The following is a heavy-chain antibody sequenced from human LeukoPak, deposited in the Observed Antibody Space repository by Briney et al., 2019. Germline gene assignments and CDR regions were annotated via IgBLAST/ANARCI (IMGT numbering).Heavy chain of an antibody. CDR2: ISYDGSNK. CDR1: GFTFSSYS. D-gene: IGHD6-19*01. Sequence: GGSLRLSCAASGFTFSSYSMNWVRQAPGKGLEWVAVISYDGSNKYYADSVKGRFTISRDNSKNTLYLQMNSLRAEDTAVYYCARDYGSEATTDYWGQGTLVTVSS. CDR3: ARDYGSEATTDY. V-gene: IGHV3-30*03. J-gene: IGHJ4*02.